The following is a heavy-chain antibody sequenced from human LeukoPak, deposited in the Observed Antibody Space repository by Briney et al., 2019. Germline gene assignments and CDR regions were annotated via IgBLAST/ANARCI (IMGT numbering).Heavy chain of an antibody. V-gene: IGHV4-34*01. CDR1: GGSFSGYY. D-gene: IGHD3-3*02. J-gene: IGHJ4*02. CDR2: IYYSGST. Sequence: SETLSLTCAVHGGSFSGYYWSWIRQPPGKGLEWIGSIYYSGSTYYNPSLKSRVTISVDASKNQFSLKLSSVTAADTAVYYCARHAGAFKDYWGQGTLVTVSS. CDR3: ARHAGAFKDY.